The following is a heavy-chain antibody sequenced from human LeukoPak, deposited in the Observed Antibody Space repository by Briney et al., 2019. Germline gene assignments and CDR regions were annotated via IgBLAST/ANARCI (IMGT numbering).Heavy chain of an antibody. D-gene: IGHD1-26*01. CDR1: GGSISSYY. CDR3: ARDTSLRREVD. J-gene: IGHJ4*02. CDR2: IYYSGST. V-gene: IGHV4-59*01. Sequence: SETLSLTCTVSGGSISSYYWSWIRQPPGKGLEWIGYIYYSGSTNYNPSLKSRVTISVDTSKNQFSLKLSSVTAADTAVYYCARDTSLRREVDWSQGTLVTVSS.